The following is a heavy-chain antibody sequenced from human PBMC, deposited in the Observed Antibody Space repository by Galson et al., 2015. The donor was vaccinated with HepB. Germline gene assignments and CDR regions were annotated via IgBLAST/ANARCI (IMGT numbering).Heavy chain of an antibody. CDR2: ISAYNGNT. J-gene: IGHJ5*02. D-gene: IGHD3-3*01. CDR3: ARDDASPHYDFWSGYFQWGNWFDP. Sequence: SVKVSCKASGYTFTSYGISWVRQAPGQGLEWMGWISAYNGNTNYAQKLQGRVTMTTDTSTSTAYMELRSLRSDDTAVYYCARDDASPHYDFWSGYFQWGNWFDPWGQGTLVTVSS. V-gene: IGHV1-18*01. CDR1: GYTFTSYG.